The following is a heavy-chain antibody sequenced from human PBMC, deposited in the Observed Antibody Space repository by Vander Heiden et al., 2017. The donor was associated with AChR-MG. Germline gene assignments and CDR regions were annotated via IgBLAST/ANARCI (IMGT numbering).Heavy chain of an antibody. CDR3: ARGVVDYGMDV. CDR1: GGTVSSYA. J-gene: IGHJ6*02. V-gene: IGHV1-69*04. Sequence: VQLVQSGAEVKKPGSSVKVSCKASGGTVSSYAISWVRQAPGQGLEWMGRIIPILGIANYAQKFQGRVTITADKSTSTAYMELSSLRSEDTAVYYCARGVVDYGMDVWGQGTTVTVSS. D-gene: IGHD2-15*01. CDR2: IIPILGIA.